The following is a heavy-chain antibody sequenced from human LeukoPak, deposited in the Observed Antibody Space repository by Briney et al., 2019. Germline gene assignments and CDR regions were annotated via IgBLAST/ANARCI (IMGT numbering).Heavy chain of an antibody. V-gene: IGHV3-30*18. D-gene: IGHD1-1*01. Sequence: GGSLRLSCAASGFAFSSYGMHWVRQAPGKGLEWVAVISYDGSNKYYADSVKGRFTISRDSSKNTLYLQMNSLRAEDTAIYYCAKDKGWGYSAYDFYGMDVWGQGTTVTASS. J-gene: IGHJ6*02. CDR2: ISYDGSNK. CDR3: AKDKGWGYSAYDFYGMDV. CDR1: GFAFSSYG.